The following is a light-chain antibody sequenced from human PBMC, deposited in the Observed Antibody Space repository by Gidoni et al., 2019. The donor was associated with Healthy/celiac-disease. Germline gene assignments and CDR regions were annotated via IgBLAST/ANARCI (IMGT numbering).Light chain of an antibody. Sequence: DIQLTQSPSFLSASVGDRVTITCRASQGISSYLAWYQQKPGKAPKLLIYAASTLQSGVPSMFSGSGSGTEFTLTISSLQPEDFATYYCQQLNSYPITFXQXTRLEIK. J-gene: IGKJ5*01. CDR1: QGISSY. CDR3: QQLNSYPIT. V-gene: IGKV1-9*01. CDR2: AAS.